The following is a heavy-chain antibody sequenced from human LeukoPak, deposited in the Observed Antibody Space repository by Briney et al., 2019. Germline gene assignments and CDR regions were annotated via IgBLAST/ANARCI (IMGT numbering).Heavy chain of an antibody. V-gene: IGHV3-7*01. J-gene: IGHJ6*03. CDR3: ARFGYSHGYGWGGGYYYYYMDV. CDR2: IQQDGSEK. CDR1: GFTFSSYG. Sequence: GGSLRLSCAASGFTFSSYGMHWVRQAPGKGLEWVANIQQDGSEKYYVDSVKGRFTIFRDNAKNSVYLQMNSLRAEDTAVYYCARFGYSHGYGWGGGYYYYYMDVWGKGTTVTVSS. D-gene: IGHD5-18*01.